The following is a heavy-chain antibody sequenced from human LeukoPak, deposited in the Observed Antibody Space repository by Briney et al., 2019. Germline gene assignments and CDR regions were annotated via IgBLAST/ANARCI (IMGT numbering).Heavy chain of an antibody. CDR1: GFTFGSYW. CDR3: ARDKSYGDSEDY. J-gene: IGHJ4*02. CDR2: IKQDGRER. V-gene: IGHV3-7*05. Sequence: PGGSLRLSCAASGFTFGSYWMTWVRQAPGKGLEWVANIKQDGRERYYVDSVKGRFTVSRDNAKNSLSLQMNSLRAEDTAVYYCARDKSYGDSEDYWGQGTLVTVSS. D-gene: IGHD4-17*01.